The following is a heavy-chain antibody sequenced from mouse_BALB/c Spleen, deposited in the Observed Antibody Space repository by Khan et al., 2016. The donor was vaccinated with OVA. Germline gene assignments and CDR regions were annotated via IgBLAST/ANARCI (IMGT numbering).Heavy chain of an antibody. J-gene: IGHJ4*01. CDR3: SRFDGYYDAIDY. V-gene: IGHV3-1*02. D-gene: IGHD2-3*01. Sequence: EVQLQESGPDLVKPSQSLSLTCTVTGYSITSDYSWHWIRQFPGNKLEWMGYIHYSGSTNYNPSLKSRISITRDTSKNQFFLQLNSVTTEDTATYYCSRFDGYYDAIDYWGQGTSVTVSS. CDR2: IHYSGST. CDR1: GYSITSDYS.